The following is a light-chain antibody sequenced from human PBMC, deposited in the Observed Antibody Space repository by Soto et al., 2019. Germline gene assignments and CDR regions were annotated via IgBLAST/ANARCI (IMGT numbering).Light chain of an antibody. CDR1: SSDVGGYNY. Sequence: QSALTQPASVSGSPGQSITISCTGTSSDVGGYNYVSWYQQHPGKAPKLMIYEVSNRPSGVSTRFSGSKSGNTASLTISGLQAEDEADYYCSSYTSSLYDFGTGTKVTVL. J-gene: IGLJ1*01. CDR2: EVS. V-gene: IGLV2-14*01. CDR3: SSYTSSLYD.